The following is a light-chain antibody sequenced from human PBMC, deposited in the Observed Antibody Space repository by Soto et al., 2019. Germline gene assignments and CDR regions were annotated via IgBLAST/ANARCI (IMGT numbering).Light chain of an antibody. CDR2: DAS. CDR3: QVYGMLPKT. CDR1: QSISST. J-gene: IGKJ1*01. Sequence: EIVLTQSPATLSVSPGEIATLSCRASQSISSTLAWYQQKPGQPPRLLIYDASTRAAGFPARFSGSGSGTDFTLTISRLEPEDFAVYYCQVYGMLPKTFGQGTKVDIK. V-gene: IGKV3-20*01.